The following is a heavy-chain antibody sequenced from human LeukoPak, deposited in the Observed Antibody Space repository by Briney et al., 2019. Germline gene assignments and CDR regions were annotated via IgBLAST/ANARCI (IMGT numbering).Heavy chain of an antibody. Sequence: SETLSLTCTVSGGSISSYYWSWIRQPPGKGLEWIGYIYYSGSTNYNPSLKSRVTISVDTSKNQFSLKLSSVTAADTAVNYCARDKYYYDSSGYCMAFDIWGQGTMVTVSS. V-gene: IGHV4-59*01. CDR2: IYYSGST. D-gene: IGHD3-22*01. J-gene: IGHJ3*02. CDR1: GGSISSYY. CDR3: ARDKYYYDSSGYCMAFDI.